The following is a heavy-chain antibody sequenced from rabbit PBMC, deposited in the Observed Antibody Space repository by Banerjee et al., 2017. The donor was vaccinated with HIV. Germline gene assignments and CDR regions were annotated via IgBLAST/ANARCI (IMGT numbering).Heavy chain of an antibody. D-gene: IGHD8-1*01. CDR1: GFSFSSKYW. CDR2: IWTGDGQI. CDR3: ARNGGTSYYGGMDL. J-gene: IGHJ3*01. V-gene: IGHV1S40*01. Sequence: QSLEESGGDLVKPGASLTLTCTASGFSFSSKYWICWVRQAPGKGLELIACIWTGDGQIHYASWAKGRFTISKTSSTTVTLQMTSLTDADTATYFCARNGGTSYYGGMDLWGQGTLVTVS.